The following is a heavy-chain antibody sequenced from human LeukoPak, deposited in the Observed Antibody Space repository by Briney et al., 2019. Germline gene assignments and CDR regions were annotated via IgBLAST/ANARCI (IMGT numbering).Heavy chain of an antibody. J-gene: IGHJ4*02. CDR3: AKDSVWGSDRPTQIDY. CDR1: GFTFSSYA. CDR2: ISGSGGST. V-gene: IGHV3-23*01. D-gene: IGHD3-16*02. Sequence: GGSLRLSWAASGFTFSSYAMSWVGQAPGKRLELVSAISGSGGSTYYADSVKGRFTISRDNSKKTLYLQMNSLRAEDTAVYYCAKDSVWGSDRPTQIDYWGQGTLVTVSS.